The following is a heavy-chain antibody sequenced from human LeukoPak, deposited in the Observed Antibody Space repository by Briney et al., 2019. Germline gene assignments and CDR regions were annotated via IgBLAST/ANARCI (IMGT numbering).Heavy chain of an antibody. Sequence: PGGSLRLSCAASRFTFSNYAMSWVRQAPGKGLEWVSGISWNSGSIGYADSVKGRFTISRDNAKNSLYLQMNSLRAEDMALYYCAKALGSTVTRFGFDYWGQGTLVTVSS. V-gene: IGHV3-9*03. CDR3: AKALGSTVTRFGFDY. CDR1: RFTFSNYA. J-gene: IGHJ4*02. CDR2: ISWNSGSI. D-gene: IGHD4-17*01.